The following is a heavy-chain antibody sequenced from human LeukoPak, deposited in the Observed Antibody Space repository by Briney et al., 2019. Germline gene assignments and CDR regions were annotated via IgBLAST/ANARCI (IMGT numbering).Heavy chain of an antibody. V-gene: IGHV3-15*01. Sequence: GGSLRLSCAASRFTLSNAYMSWVRQAPGKGLEWVGRIRSKSDGGTTDYAAPVKGRFTISRDDSENMLYLQMNSLRAEDTAVYYCTSALVWFGDLSTIDYWGRGTVVTVSS. CDR3: TSALVWFGDLSTIDY. D-gene: IGHD3-10*01. CDR1: RFTLSNAY. CDR2: IRSKSDGGTT. J-gene: IGHJ4*02.